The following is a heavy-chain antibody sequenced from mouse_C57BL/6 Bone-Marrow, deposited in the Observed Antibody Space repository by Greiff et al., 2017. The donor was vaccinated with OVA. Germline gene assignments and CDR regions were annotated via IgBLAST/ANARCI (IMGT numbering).Heavy chain of an antibody. CDR3: ATGFYAMDY. V-gene: IGHV14-4*01. Sequence: EVQLQQSGAELVRPGASVKLSCTASSFNIKDDYMHWVKQRPEQGLEWIGWIDPENGDTEYASKFQGKATITADTSSNTAYLQLSSLTSEDTAVYYCATGFYAMDYWGQGTSVTVSS. CDR1: SFNIKDDY. CDR2: IDPENGDT. J-gene: IGHJ4*01.